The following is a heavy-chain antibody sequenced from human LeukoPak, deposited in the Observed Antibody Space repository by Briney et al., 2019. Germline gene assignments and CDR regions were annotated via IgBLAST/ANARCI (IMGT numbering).Heavy chain of an antibody. CDR2: ISHDGANE. Sequence: PGRSLRLSCVASGFTSNTYGMHWARQAPGKGLDCVAVISHDGANEYYADSVKGRFAISRDISKNTLYLHMSSLRPDDTAVYYCAKGAYSYASGTYYFDYWGQGTLVTVSS. CDR1: GFTSNTYG. J-gene: IGHJ4*02. D-gene: IGHD3-10*01. V-gene: IGHV3-30*18. CDR3: AKGAYSYASGTYYFDY.